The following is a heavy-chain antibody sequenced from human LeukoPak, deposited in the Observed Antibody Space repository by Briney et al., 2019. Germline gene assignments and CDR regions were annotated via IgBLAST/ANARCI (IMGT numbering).Heavy chain of an antibody. J-gene: IGHJ4*02. D-gene: IGHD6-13*01. CDR1: GGSFSGYY. CDR2: INHSGST. CDR3: ARHADIAAAGNFDY. Sequence: SETLSLTCAVYGGSFSGYYWSWIRQPPGKGLEWIGEINHSGSTNYNPSLKSRLTISVDTSKNQFSLKLSSVTAADTAVYSCARHADIAAAGNFDYWGQGTLVTVSS. V-gene: IGHV4-34*01.